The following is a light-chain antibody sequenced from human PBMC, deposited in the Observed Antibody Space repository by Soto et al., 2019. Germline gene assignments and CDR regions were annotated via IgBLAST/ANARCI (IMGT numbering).Light chain of an antibody. CDR3: QKYNSAPLT. J-gene: IGKJ3*01. V-gene: IGKV1-27*01. Sequence: DIQMTQSPSSLSASVGDRVTITCRASQCISNYLAWYQQKPGKVPKLLIYAASTLQSGVLSRFSGSGSGTDFTLTISSLQPEDVATYYCQKYNSAPLTFGPGTKVDIK. CDR1: QCISNY. CDR2: AAS.